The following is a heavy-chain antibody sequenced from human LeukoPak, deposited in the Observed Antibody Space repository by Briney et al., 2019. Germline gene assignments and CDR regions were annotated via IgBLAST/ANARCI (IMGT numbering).Heavy chain of an antibody. J-gene: IGHJ4*02. D-gene: IGHD2-8*01. CDR1: GLTFSTSG. CDR2: ICPTGSDR. V-gene: IGHV3-21*06. CDR3: ATETNGRHYDY. Sequence: GGSLRLSCTASGLTFSTSGVNWVRQARGKGVEWVASICPTGSDRYHADSIKGRFTISRDNANNFLYLQMNSLRAEDTAVYYCATETNGRHYDYWGQGTLLTVSS.